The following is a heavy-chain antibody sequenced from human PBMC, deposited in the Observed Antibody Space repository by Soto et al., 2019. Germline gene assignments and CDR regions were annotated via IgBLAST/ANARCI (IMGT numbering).Heavy chain of an antibody. V-gene: IGHV3-23*01. J-gene: IGHJ4*02. D-gene: IGHD6-13*01. CDR1: GFTFSSYA. Sequence: EVQLLESGGGLVQPGGSLRLSCAASGFTFSSYAMRWVRQAPGKGLEWVSAVSGSGGSTYYADSVKGRFTISRDNSKNTLYLQMNSLRAEYTAVYYCARRGPGNYFDYWGQGTLVTVSS. CDR3: ARRGPGNYFDY. CDR2: VSGSGGST.